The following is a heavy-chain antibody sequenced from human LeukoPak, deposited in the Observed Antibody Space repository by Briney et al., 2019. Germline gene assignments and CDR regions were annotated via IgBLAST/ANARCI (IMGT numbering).Heavy chain of an antibody. CDR1: GFTFTSSA. Sequence: GASVKVSCKASGFTFTSSAMQWVRQARGQRLEWIGWIVVGSGNTNYAQKFQERVTITRDMSTSTAYMERSSLRSEATAVYYCAAVGPAAAGSYGMDVWGQGTTVTVSS. D-gene: IGHD6-13*01. CDR2: IVVGSGNT. CDR3: AAVGPAAAGSYGMDV. J-gene: IGHJ6*02. V-gene: IGHV1-58*02.